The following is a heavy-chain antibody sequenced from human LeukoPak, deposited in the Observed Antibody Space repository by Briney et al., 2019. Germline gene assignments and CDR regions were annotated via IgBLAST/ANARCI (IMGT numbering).Heavy chain of an antibody. CDR2: IYHSGST. CDR1: GYSISSGYY. Sequence: SETLSLTCTVSGYSISSGYYWGWIRPPPGKRLEWIGSIYHSGSTYYNPSLKSRVTISVDTSKNQFSLKLSSVTGEDTAVYYCARDREHRVGAKWFDYWGQGTLVTVSS. D-gene: IGHD1-26*01. J-gene: IGHJ4*02. V-gene: IGHV4-38-2*02. CDR3: ARDREHRVGAKWFDY.